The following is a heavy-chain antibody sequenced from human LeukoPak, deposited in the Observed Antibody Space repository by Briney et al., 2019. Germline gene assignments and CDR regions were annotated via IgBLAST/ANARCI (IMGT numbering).Heavy chain of an antibody. CDR3: AKRQEQWLLLGNYYYYMDV. Sequence: GGSLRLSCAASGFTFSSYGMSWVRQAPGKGLEWVSATSATGGTTYYADSVKGRFTISRDNSKNTLYLQMTSLRAEDTAVYYCAKRQEQWLLLGNYYYYMDVWGKGTTVTVSS. CDR2: TSATGGTT. V-gene: IGHV3-23*01. J-gene: IGHJ6*03. D-gene: IGHD6-19*01. CDR1: GFTFSSYG.